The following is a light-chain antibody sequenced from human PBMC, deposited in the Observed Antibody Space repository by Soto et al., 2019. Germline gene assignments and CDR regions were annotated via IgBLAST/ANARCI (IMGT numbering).Light chain of an antibody. J-gene: IGKJ2*01. CDR3: HQCDSLPDT. CDR1: QDITHF. Sequence: DIHMSQSPSSLFASVGDRVTITCQTSQDITHFLNWYQQKPGKAPKLLIYHASNLQTGVPSRFSGRVSGTDFSLTISTFQPEDVATYYCHQCDSLPDTFGQGTKLE. CDR2: HAS. V-gene: IGKV1-33*01.